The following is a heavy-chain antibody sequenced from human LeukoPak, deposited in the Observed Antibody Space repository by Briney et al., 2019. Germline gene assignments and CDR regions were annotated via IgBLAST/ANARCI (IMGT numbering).Heavy chain of an antibody. CDR1: GVSISSSSYY. J-gene: IGHJ3*02. CDR2: IYYSGST. Sequence: PSETLSLTCTVSGVSISSSSYYWGWIRPPPGKWLEWIGSIYYSGSTYYNPSRKSRATISVDTSKNQFSLKLSSVTAADTAVYYCARDSSGWYEAFDIWGQGTMVTVSS. CDR3: ARDSSGWYEAFDI. D-gene: IGHD6-19*01. V-gene: IGHV4-39*02.